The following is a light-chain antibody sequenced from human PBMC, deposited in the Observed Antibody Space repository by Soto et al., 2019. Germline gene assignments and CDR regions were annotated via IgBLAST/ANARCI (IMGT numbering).Light chain of an antibody. J-gene: IGKJ4*01. Sequence: EIVLTQSPATLSVSPGERATLFCRASQSVRNNLAWYQQKPGQAPRLLIYGASTRATGIPARFSGSGSGTEFTLTISSLQSEDFALYYCQQYNNWPLTFGGGTKVDIK. CDR3: QQYNNWPLT. V-gene: IGKV3-15*01. CDR2: GAS. CDR1: QSVRNN.